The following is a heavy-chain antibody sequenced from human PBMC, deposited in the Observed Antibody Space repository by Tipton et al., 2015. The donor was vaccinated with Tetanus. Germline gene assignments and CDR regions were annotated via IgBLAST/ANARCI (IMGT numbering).Heavy chain of an antibody. D-gene: IGHD3-10*01. V-gene: IGHV4-34*01. CDR3: ARGFRITMVRGANDY. Sequence: TLSLTCAVYGGSFSGYYWSWIRQPPGKGLEWIGEINHSGSTNYNPSLKSRVTISVDTSKNQFSLKLSSVTAADTAVYYCARGFRITMVRGANDYWGQGTLVTVSS. CDR2: INHSGST. J-gene: IGHJ4*02. CDR1: GGSFSGYY.